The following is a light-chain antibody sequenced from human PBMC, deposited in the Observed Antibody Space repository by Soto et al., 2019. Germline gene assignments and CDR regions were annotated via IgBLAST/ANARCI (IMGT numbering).Light chain of an antibody. J-gene: IGLJ1*01. CDR2: DXS. V-gene: IGLV2-11*01. CDR1: SSDVGGYNY. Sequence: QSALTQPRSVSGSPGQSVTVACTGTSSDVGGYNYVSWYQQHPGKAPKLMIYDXSKRPXGVPDRFXGSKSGNTXSXTIXGXXXXXXXXXXCCSYASSYTPLYVFGNGTKVTVL. CDR3: CSYASSYTPLYV.